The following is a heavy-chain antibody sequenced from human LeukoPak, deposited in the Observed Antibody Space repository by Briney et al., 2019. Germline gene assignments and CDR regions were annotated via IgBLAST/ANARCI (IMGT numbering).Heavy chain of an antibody. CDR2: INPDSGDT. J-gene: IGHJ4*02. D-gene: IGHD3-22*01. CDR3: ASMALSAYYDSSGYYSYYFDY. V-gene: IGHV1-18*04. Sequence: ASVKVSCKASEYTFSVYHIHWVRQAPGQGLEWMAWINPDSGDTNYAQKLQGRVTMTTDTSTSTAYMELRSLRSDDTAVYYCASMALSAYYDSSGYYSYYFDYWGQRTLVTVST. CDR1: EYTFSVYH.